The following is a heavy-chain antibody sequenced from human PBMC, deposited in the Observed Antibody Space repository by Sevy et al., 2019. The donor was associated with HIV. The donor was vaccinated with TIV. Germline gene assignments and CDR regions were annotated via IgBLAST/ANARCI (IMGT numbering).Heavy chain of an antibody. D-gene: IGHD1-20*01. V-gene: IGHV4-39*01. Sequence: SETLSLTCTVSGGSISSSSYYWGWIRQPPGKGLEWIGSIYYSGSTYYNPSLKSRVTISVDTSKNQFSLKLRSVTAADTAVYYCARQSPTNWNALRDYYFDYWGQGTLVTVSS. J-gene: IGHJ4*02. CDR3: ARQSPTNWNALRDYYFDY. CDR1: GGSISSSSYY. CDR2: IYYSGST.